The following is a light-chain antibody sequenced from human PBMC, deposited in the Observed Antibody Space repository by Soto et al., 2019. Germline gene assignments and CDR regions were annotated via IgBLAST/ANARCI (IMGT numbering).Light chain of an antibody. CDR3: QQYNVYSRT. J-gene: IGKJ1*01. V-gene: IGKV1-5*03. Sequence: DIQMTQSPSTLSASVGDRVTITCRASQTISSWLAWYQQKPGKAPKLLIYKASTLESGVPSRFSGSGSGTGFTLTISSLQPDDFGTYYGQQYNVYSRTFGQGTKVEIK. CDR2: KAS. CDR1: QTISSW.